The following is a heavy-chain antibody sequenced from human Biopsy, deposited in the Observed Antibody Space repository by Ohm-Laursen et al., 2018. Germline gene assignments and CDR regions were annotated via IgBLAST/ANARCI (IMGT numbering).Heavy chain of an antibody. CDR3: ARDRMTDVFGGPTRTDVFDS. D-gene: IGHD3-10*01. Sequence: ASVKVSCKSSGYTFNDYFIHWVRQSPGQGLEWMGWVHPNSGATNSAEKFRGRVTLTRDTSIGAVYIELRRLKSDDAAVYYCARDRMTDVFGGPTRTDVFDSWGQGTPVTVSS. V-gene: IGHV1-2*02. J-gene: IGHJ4*02. CDR2: VHPNSGAT. CDR1: GYTFNDYF.